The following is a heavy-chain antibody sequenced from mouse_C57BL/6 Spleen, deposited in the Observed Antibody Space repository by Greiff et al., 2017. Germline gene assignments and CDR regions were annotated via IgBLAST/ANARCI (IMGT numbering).Heavy chain of an antibody. CDR2: IDPSDSET. Sequence: QVQLQQPGAELVRPGSSVKLSCKASGYTFTRYWMHWVKQRPIQGLEWIGNIDPSDSETHYNQKFKDKATLTVDKSSSTAYMQLSSLTSEDSAVYYCARSGDYDNYYAMDYWGQGTSVTVSS. CDR3: ARSGDYDNYYAMDY. V-gene: IGHV1-52*01. CDR1: GYTFTRYW. J-gene: IGHJ4*01. D-gene: IGHD2-4*01.